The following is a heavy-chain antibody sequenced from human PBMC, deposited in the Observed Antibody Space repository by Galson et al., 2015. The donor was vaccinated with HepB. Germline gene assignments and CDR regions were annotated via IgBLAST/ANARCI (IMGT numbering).Heavy chain of an antibody. Sequence: SLRLSCAASGFTFNNYAIHWVRQAPGKGLEWVAVVSYDGVNKYYADSVKGRFTISRDNSKNTLYLQMNTLRPDDTAVYYCTKGGERWELPLDYWGQGTLVTVSS. CDR2: VSYDGVNK. D-gene: IGHD1-26*01. CDR1: GFTFNNYA. J-gene: IGHJ4*02. V-gene: IGHV3-30-3*01. CDR3: TKGGERWELPLDY.